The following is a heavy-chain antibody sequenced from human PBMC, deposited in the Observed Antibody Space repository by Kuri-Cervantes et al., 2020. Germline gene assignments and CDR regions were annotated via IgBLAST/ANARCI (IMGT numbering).Heavy chain of an antibody. D-gene: IGHD4-17*01. V-gene: IGHV1-69*05. Sequence: ASVKVSCKASGYTFTSYGISWVRQAPGQGLEWMGGIIPIFGTANYAQKFQGRVTITTDESTSTAYMELSSLRSEDTAVYYCARGYGDFPFDYWGQGTLVTVSS. J-gene: IGHJ4*02. CDR2: IIPIFGTA. CDR3: ARGYGDFPFDY. CDR1: GYTFTSYG.